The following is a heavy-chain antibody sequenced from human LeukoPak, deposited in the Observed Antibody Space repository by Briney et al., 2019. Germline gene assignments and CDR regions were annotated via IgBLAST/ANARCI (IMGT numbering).Heavy chain of an antibody. V-gene: IGHV3-7*01. D-gene: IGHD3-22*01. J-gene: IGHJ4*02. Sequence: GGSLRVSCAASGFTLSSYWMNWVRQAPGKGLEWVAKIKEDGSEKYYVDSVKGRFTISRDNAKNSLYLQMNSLRAEDTAVYYCARDLDSSTYYQGFDYWGQGTLVTVSS. CDR1: GFTLSSYW. CDR2: IKEDGSEK. CDR3: ARDLDSSTYYQGFDY.